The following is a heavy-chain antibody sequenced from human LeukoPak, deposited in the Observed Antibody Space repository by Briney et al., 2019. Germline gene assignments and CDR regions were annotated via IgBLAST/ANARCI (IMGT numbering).Heavy chain of an antibody. CDR3: AKCYNGDYGFLDY. Sequence: HPGGSLRLSCAASGFTFSSYAMHWVRQAPGKGLEWVAVISYDGSNKYYADSVKGRFTISRDNSKNTLYLQMNSLRAEDTAVYYCAKCYNGDYGFLDYWGQGTLVTVSS. CDR2: ISYDGSNK. V-gene: IGHV3-30-3*02. J-gene: IGHJ4*02. D-gene: IGHD4-17*01. CDR1: GFTFSSYA.